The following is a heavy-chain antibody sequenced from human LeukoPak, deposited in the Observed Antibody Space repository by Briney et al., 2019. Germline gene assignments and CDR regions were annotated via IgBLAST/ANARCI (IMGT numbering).Heavy chain of an antibody. D-gene: IGHD1-26*01. J-gene: IGHJ4*02. CDR3: ARDSGSSGSYLSPLFDY. Sequence: SETLSLTCTVSGGSISSYYWSWIRQPPGKGLEWIGYIYYSGSTNYNPSLKSRVTISVDTSKNQFSLKLSSVTAADTAVYYCARDSGSSGSYLSPLFDYWGQGTLVTVSS. V-gene: IGHV4-59*01. CDR2: IYYSGST. CDR1: GGSISSYY.